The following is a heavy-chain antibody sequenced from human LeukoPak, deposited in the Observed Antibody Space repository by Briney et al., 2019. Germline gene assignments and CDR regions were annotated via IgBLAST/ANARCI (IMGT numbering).Heavy chain of an antibody. V-gene: IGHV4-59*08. CDR3: ARHYDFWSGYYSDY. J-gene: IGHJ4*02. CDR1: GGSISSYY. Sequence: PSETLSLTCTVSGGSISSYYWSWIRQPPGKGLEWIGYIYYSGSTYYNPSLKSRVTISVDTSKNQFSLKLSSVTAADTAVYYCARHYDFWSGYYSDYWGQGTLVTVPS. CDR2: IYYSGST. D-gene: IGHD3-3*01.